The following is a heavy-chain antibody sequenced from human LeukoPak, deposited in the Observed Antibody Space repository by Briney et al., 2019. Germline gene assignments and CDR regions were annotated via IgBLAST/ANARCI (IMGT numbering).Heavy chain of an antibody. V-gene: IGHV3-23*01. D-gene: IGHD1-1*01. Sequence: GGSLRLSCAASGFTFSTYVMSWVGQAPGKGLEWVSAISGSGGSSYYADSVKGRFTISRDNSKNTLYLQMNSLGADDTAVYYCAKGNWRYFDYWGQGTLVTVSS. CDR1: GFTFSTYV. CDR3: AKGNWRYFDY. CDR2: ISGSGGSS. J-gene: IGHJ4*02.